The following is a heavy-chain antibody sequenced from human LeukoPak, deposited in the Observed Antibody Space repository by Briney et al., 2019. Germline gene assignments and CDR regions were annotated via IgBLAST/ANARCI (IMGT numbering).Heavy chain of an antibody. V-gene: IGHV1-8*01. CDR1: GYTFTSYD. Sequence: ASVKVSCKASGYTFTSYDINWVRQATGQGLEWMGWMNPNSGNTGYAQKFQGRVTMTRNTSISTAYMELSSLRSEDTAVYYCARGALFPPDSSANTWGDYFDYWGQGTLVTVSS. CDR2: MNPNSGNT. J-gene: IGHJ4*02. CDR3: ARGALFPPDSSANTWGDYFDY. D-gene: IGHD3-22*01.